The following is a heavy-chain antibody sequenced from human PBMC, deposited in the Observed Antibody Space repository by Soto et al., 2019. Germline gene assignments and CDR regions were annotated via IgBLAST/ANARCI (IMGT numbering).Heavy chain of an antibody. CDR2: ISAYNGNT. J-gene: IGHJ4*02. CDR1: GYTFTSYG. D-gene: IGHD2-15*01. Sequence: QVQLVQSGAEVKKPGASVKVSCKASGYTFTSYGISWVLQAPGQGLEWMGWISAYNGNTNYAQKLQGRVTMTTDTSTSTAYMELRSLRSDDTAVYYCARVLYCSGGSCYAAPFDYWGQGTLVTVSS. V-gene: IGHV1-18*01. CDR3: ARVLYCSGGSCYAAPFDY.